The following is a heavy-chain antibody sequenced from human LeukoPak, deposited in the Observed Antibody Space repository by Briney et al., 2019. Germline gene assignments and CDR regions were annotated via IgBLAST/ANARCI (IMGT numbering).Heavy chain of an antibody. D-gene: IGHD6-13*01. CDR1: GFTFSSYA. V-gene: IGHV3-23*01. J-gene: IGHJ4*02. CDR3: AKVFLSSAYSSSWYLDY. Sequence: GGSLRLSCAASGFTFSSYAMSWVRQAPGKGLEWVSGISGSGGSTYYADSVKGRFTISRDNSKNTLYLQMNSLRAEDTAVYYCAKVFLSSAYSSSWYLDYWGQGTLVTVSS. CDR2: ISGSGGST.